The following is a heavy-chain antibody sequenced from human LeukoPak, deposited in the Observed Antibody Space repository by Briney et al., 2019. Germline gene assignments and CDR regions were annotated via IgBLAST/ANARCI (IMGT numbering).Heavy chain of an antibody. CDR1: GYTFTSYG. J-gene: IGHJ4*02. D-gene: IGHD3-10*01. V-gene: IGHV1-18*01. CDR2: ISAYNGNT. Sequence: ASVKVSCKASGYTFTSYGISWVRQAPGQGLEWMGWISAYNGNTNYAQKFQGRVTMTRDTSISTAYMELSRLRSDDTAVYYCARDPSSLYYYGSGSYYHLDYWGQGTLVTVSS. CDR3: ARDPSSLYYYGSGSYYHLDY.